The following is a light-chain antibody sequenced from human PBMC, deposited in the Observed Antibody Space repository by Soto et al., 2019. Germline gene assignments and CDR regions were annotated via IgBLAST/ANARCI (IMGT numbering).Light chain of an antibody. CDR2: AAS. V-gene: IGKV1-39*01. CDR3: QQSYSTPRGYT. J-gene: IGKJ2*01. Sequence: DIQMTQSPSSLSASVGDRVTITCRASQSISSYLTGYHQKPGKAPKILIYAASSLQSGVPSRFSGSGAWTNFSLTISSLQPEDFATYYCQQSYSTPRGYTFGPGTKLDIK. CDR1: QSISSY.